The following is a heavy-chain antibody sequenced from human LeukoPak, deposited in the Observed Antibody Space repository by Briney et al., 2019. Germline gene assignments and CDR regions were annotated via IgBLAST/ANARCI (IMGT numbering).Heavy chain of an antibody. J-gene: IGHJ5*02. V-gene: IGHV4-59*01. CDR3: ARSRQLWLFADNWFDP. CDR2: IYYSGST. CDR1: GGSISSYY. D-gene: IGHD5-18*01. Sequence: PSETLSLTCTVSGGSISSYYWSWIRQPPGKGLEWIGYIYYSGSTNYNPSLKSRVTISVDTSKNQFSLKLSSVTAADTAVYYCARSRQLWLFADNWFDPWGQGTLVTVSS.